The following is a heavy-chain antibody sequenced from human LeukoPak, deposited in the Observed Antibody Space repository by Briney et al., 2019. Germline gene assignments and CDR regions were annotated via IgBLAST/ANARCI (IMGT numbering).Heavy chain of an antibody. CDR3: ARDGANYDILTGYYPRGAFDI. CDR1: GFTFSSYA. J-gene: IGHJ3*02. CDR2: SKSKTDGGTT. V-gene: IGHV3-15*01. Sequence: GGSLRLSCAASGFTFSSYAMSWVRQAPGKGLEWVGRSKSKTDGGTTDYAAPVKGRFTISRDNSKNMVFLQMGSLRAEDTAVYYCARDGANYDILTGYYPRGAFDIWGQGTMVTVSS. D-gene: IGHD3-9*01.